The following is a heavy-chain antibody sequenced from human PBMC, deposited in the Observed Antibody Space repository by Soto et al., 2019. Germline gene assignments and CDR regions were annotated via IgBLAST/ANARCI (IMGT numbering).Heavy chain of an antibody. D-gene: IGHD3-22*01. CDR1: GFTFSSYD. J-gene: IGHJ4*02. Sequence: PGGSLRLSCSASGFTFSSYDMHWVRQGPGKGLEWVSAIGTAGDTNYAGSVKGRFTISRENAKNSLYLQVNSLRAGDTAIYFCARAIGPTIFDYWGQGTLVTVSS. CDR2: IGTAGDT. V-gene: IGHV3-13*04. CDR3: ARAIGPTIFDY.